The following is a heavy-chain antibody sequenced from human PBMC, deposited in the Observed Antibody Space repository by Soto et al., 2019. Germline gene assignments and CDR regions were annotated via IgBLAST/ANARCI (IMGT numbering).Heavy chain of an antibody. CDR2: VSYDGNHK. CDR3: AKDVGQQLVLNYGMDV. D-gene: IGHD6-13*01. J-gene: IGHJ6*02. Sequence: QVQLVESGGGVIQPGTSLSLSCGSSGFTFRSFGMYWVRQAPGKGLEWVAVVSYDGNHKYYADSVKGRFTVSRDNGRGGVWRERSGVRGEEAGVYYCAKDVGQQLVLNYGMDVWGQGTTVTVSS. CDR1: GFTFRSFG. V-gene: IGHV3-30*18.